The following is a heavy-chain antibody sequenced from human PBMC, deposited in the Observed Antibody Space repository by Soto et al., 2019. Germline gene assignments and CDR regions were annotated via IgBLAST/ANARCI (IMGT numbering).Heavy chain of an antibody. V-gene: IGHV3-7*03. CDR1: GFTFSGYW. CDR2: INEDGSQK. Sequence: GGSLRLSCAASGFTFSGYWMSWVRQAPGKGLEWVANINEDGSQKNYVDSVGGRFTISRDNAQNSLFLQMNSLRPEDTAVFYRAKGGWLDDWGPGTLVTVSS. CDR3: AKGGWLDD. J-gene: IGHJ5*02.